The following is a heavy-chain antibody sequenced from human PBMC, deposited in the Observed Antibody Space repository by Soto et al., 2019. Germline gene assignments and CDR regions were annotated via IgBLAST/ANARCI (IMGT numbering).Heavy chain of an antibody. Sequence: GGSLRFSCAASGFTLSNYWMTWVRQAPGKGLEWVANINYDGSEKNYVDSVKGRFTISRDNTRNSLALQMNTLRAEDTAVYYCAKGQVRFLEWLPQNNWFDPWGQGTLVTVSS. CDR3: AKGQVRFLEWLPQNNWFDP. CDR2: INYDGSEK. CDR1: GFTLSNYW. V-gene: IGHV3-7*05. J-gene: IGHJ5*02. D-gene: IGHD3-3*01.